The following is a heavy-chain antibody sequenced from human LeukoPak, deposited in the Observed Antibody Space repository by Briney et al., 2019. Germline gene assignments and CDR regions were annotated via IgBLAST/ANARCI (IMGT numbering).Heavy chain of an antibody. Sequence: GGSLRLSCAASGFTFSSYDMHWVRQATGKGLEWVSAIGTAGDTYYPGSVKGRFTISRENAKNSLYLQMNSLRAGDTAVYYCARASRDGYNYNAHFDYWGQGTLVTVSS. CDR1: GFTFSSYD. J-gene: IGHJ4*02. CDR2: IGTAGDT. CDR3: ARASRDGYNYNAHFDY. V-gene: IGHV3-13*01. D-gene: IGHD5-24*01.